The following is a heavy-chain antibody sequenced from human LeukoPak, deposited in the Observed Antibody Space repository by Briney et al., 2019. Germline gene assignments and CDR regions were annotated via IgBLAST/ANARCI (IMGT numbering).Heavy chain of an antibody. V-gene: IGHV1-2*02. J-gene: IGHJ4*02. Sequence: ASVKVSCKASGYTFTGYYMHWVRQAPGQGLEWMGWINPNSGGTNYAQKFQGRVTMTRDTSISTAYMALRRLRSDDTAVYYCARDQIGAYYGSGRYYNRLIGFDYWGQGTLVTVSS. CDR2: INPNSGGT. D-gene: IGHD3-10*01. CDR1: GYTFTGYY. CDR3: ARDQIGAYYGSGRYYNRLIGFDY.